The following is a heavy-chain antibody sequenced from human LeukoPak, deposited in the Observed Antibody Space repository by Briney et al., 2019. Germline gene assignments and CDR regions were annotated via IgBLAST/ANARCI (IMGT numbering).Heavy chain of an antibody. CDR2: ISSSSSTI. J-gene: IGHJ6*02. Sequence: GGSLRLSCAASGFTFSSYSMNWVRQAPGKGLEWVSYISSSSSTIYYADSVKGRFTISRDNVKTSLYLQMNSLRAEDTALYHCARGVSYELVGGMDVWGQGTTVTVSS. V-gene: IGHV3-48*04. CDR1: GFTFSSYS. D-gene: IGHD3-16*01. CDR3: ARGVSYELVGGMDV.